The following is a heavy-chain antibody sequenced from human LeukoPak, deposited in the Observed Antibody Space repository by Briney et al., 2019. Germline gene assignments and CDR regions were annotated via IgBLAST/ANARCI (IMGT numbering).Heavy chain of an antibody. CDR2: IYYSGTT. J-gene: IGHJ4*02. D-gene: IGHD3-10*01. CDR1: GGSISNYY. V-gene: IGHV4-59*12. Sequence: KPSETLSLTCTVSGGSISNYYWNWIRQPPGKGLEWIGYIYYSGTTNYNPSLKSRVSMSVDTSKNQFSLKLSSVTAADTAVYYCARDRERGMVRGILDYWGQGTLVTVSS. CDR3: ARDRERGMVRGILDY.